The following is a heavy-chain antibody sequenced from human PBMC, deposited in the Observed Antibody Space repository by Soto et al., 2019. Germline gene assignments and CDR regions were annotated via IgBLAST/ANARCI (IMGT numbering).Heavy chain of an antibody. J-gene: IGHJ5*02. CDR3: AGSTSWFDP. Sequence: QLQLQESGPGLVKPSETLSLTCTVSGGSISSSSYYWGWIRQPPGKGLEWIGSIYYSGSTYYNPPLNXRXTXXVATSKNQFSLKLSSVTAADTAVYYCAGSTSWFDPWGQGTLVTVSS. CDR1: GGSISSSSYY. V-gene: IGHV4-39*01. CDR2: IYYSGST. D-gene: IGHD6-13*01.